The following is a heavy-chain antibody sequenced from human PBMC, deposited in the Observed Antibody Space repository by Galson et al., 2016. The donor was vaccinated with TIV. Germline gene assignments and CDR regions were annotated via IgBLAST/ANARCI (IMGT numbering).Heavy chain of an antibody. CDR2: ISYDGRKK. V-gene: IGHV3-30*18. Sequence: SLRLSCAASGFTFSDYAMNWVRQAPGRGLEWVALISYDGRKKYYADSLKGRVTISRDNSKKTSLLQMNSLSAEDTAVYYCAKEVVNSRRLDEIGAAATSFDFWGQGTLVTVSS. D-gene: IGHD6-13*01. CDR3: AKEVVNSRRLDEIGAAATSFDF. J-gene: IGHJ4*02. CDR1: GFTFSDYA.